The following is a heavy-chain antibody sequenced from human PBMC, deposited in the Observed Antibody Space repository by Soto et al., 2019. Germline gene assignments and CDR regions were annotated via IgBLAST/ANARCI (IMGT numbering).Heavy chain of an antibody. D-gene: IGHD2-21*02. CDR2: IYYSGST. Sequence: KRSSIVSLTSTVSGGCISSGDYYWSWIRQPPGKGLEWIGYIYYSGSTYYNPSLKSRVTISVDTSKNQFSLKLSSVTAADTAVYYCARDRPHCGGDCSWFDPWGQGTLVTVSS. CDR1: GGCISSGDYY. CDR3: ARDRPHCGGDCSWFDP. J-gene: IGHJ5*02. V-gene: IGHV4-30-4*02.